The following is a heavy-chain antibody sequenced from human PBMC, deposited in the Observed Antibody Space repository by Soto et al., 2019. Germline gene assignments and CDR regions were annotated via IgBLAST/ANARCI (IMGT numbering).Heavy chain of an antibody. V-gene: IGHV4-59*01. CDR2: IYYSGST. CDR1: GGSISSYY. Sequence: SETLSLTCTVSGGSISSYYWSWIRQPPGKGLERIGYIYYSGSTNYNPSLKSRVTISVDTSKNQFSLKLSSVTAADTAVYYCARDGSGWDYGMDVWGQGTTVTVSS. CDR3: ARDGSGWDYGMDV. D-gene: IGHD6-19*01. J-gene: IGHJ6*02.